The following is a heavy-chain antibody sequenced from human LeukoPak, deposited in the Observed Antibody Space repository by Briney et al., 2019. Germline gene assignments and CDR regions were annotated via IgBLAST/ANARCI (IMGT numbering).Heavy chain of an antibody. CDR1: GYSFTSYW. CDR2: IYPGDSDT. V-gene: IGHV5-51*01. CDR3: ARGLYYYDSSGYYYWGDFDY. J-gene: IGHJ4*02. D-gene: IGHD3-22*01. Sequence: GESLKISCKGSGYSFTSYWIGWVRQMPEKGLEWMGIIYPGDSDTRYSPSFQGQVTISADKSIRTAYLQWSSLKASDTAMYYCARGLYYYDSSGYYYWGDFDYWGQGTLVTVSS.